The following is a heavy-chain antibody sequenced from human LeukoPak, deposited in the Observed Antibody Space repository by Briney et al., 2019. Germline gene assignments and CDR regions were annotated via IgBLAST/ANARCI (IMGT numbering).Heavy chain of an antibody. D-gene: IGHD3-9*01. CDR3: ATDTVYYDILTGYYSWFDP. J-gene: IGHJ5*02. Sequence: GASVKVSCKVSGYTLTELSMHWVRQAPGKGLEWMGGFDPEDSETIYAQKFQGRVTMTEDTSTDTAYMELSSLRSEDTAVYYCATDTVYYDILTGYYSWFDPWGQGTLVTVSS. CDR1: GYTLTELS. V-gene: IGHV1-24*01. CDR2: FDPEDSET.